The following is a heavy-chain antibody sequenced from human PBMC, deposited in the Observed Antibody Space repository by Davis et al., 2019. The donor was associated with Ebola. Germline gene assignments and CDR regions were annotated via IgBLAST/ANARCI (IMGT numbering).Heavy chain of an antibody. Sequence: AASVKVSCKASGYTFTGYYMHWVRQAPGQGLEWMGWINPNSGDTNYAKKFQGWVTMTRDTSISTAYMELSRLRSDDTAVYYCARGYYDFWSGALNRYYYGMDVWGQGTTVTVSS. CDR3: ARGYYDFWSGALNRYYYGMDV. CDR1: GYTFTGYY. D-gene: IGHD3-3*01. CDR2: INPNSGDT. V-gene: IGHV1-2*04. J-gene: IGHJ6*02.